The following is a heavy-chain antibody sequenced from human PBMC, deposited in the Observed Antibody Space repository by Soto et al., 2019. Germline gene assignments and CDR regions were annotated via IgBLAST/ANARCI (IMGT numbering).Heavy chain of an antibody. CDR1: GYTFTSYD. Sequence: ASVKVSCKASGYTFTSYDINWVRQATGQGIEWMGWMNPNSGNTGYAQNFQGRVTMTRNTSISTAYMELSSLRSEDTAVYYCARGRITVTIFGVVPMGYYMDVWGKGTTVTVSS. CDR3: ARGRITVTIFGVVPMGYYMDV. V-gene: IGHV1-8*01. CDR2: MNPNSGNT. D-gene: IGHD3-3*01. J-gene: IGHJ6*03.